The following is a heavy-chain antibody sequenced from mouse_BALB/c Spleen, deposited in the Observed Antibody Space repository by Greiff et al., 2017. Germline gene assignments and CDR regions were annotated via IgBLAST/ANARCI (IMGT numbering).Heavy chain of an antibody. CDR1: GYTFTSYT. Sequence: QVQLKESGAELARPGASVKMSCKASGYTFTSYTMHWVKQRPGQGLEWIGYINPSSGYTNYNQKFKDKATLTADKSSSTAYMQLSSLTSEDSAVYYCARPPYYYGSSPWFAYWGQGTLVTVSA. J-gene: IGHJ3*01. D-gene: IGHD1-1*01. V-gene: IGHV1-4*01. CDR3: ARPPYYYGSSPWFAY. CDR2: INPSSGYT.